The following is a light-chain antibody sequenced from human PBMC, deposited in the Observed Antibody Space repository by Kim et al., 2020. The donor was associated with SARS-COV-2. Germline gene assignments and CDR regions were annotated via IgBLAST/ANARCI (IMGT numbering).Light chain of an antibody. CDR3: QQNSETPLT. CDR1: RTIYSY. V-gene: IGKV1-39*01. J-gene: IGKJ4*01. CDR2: TAS. Sequence: DVQMIQSPSSLSASVGDRVTITCRTSRTIYSYLNWYQQKPGKAPKLLIYTASSLQSGVPSRFSGSGSGTDFTLTISSLQPWDVATYYCQQNSETPLTFGGGTKVDIK.